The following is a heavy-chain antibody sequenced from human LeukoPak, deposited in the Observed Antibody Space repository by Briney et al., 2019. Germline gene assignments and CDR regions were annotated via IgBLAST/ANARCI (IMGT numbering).Heavy chain of an antibody. V-gene: IGHV3-48*04. J-gene: IGHJ5*02. CDR1: GFTFSSYT. CDR2: ISSSSSTI. Sequence: PGGSLRLSCAASGFTFSSYTMNWVRQAPGKGLEWVSYISSSSSTIYYADSVKGRFTISRDNAKNSLYLQMNSLRAEDTAVYYCVRVGYGSGNYGWFDPWGQGTLVTVSS. D-gene: IGHD3-10*01. CDR3: VRVGYGSGNYGWFDP.